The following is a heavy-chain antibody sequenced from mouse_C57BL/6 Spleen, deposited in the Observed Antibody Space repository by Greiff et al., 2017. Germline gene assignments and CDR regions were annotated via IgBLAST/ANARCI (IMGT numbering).Heavy chain of an antibody. Sequence: VKLVESGPGLVQPSQSLSITCTVSGFSLTSYGVHWVRQSPGKGLEWLGVIWSGGSTDYNAAFISRLSISKDNSKSQVFFKMNSLQADDTAIYYCAREIYYDYDGFAYWGQGTLVTVSA. CDR2: IWSGGST. J-gene: IGHJ3*01. CDR3: AREIYYDYDGFAY. V-gene: IGHV2-2*01. D-gene: IGHD2-4*01. CDR1: GFSLTSYG.